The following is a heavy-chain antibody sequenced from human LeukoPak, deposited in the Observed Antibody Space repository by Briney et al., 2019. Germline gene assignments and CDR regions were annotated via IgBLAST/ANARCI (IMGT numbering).Heavy chain of an antibody. Sequence: ASVKVSCKASGYTFTGYYMHWVRQAPGRGLEWMGWISAYNGNTNYAQKLQGRVTMTTDTSTSTAYMELRSLRSDDTAVYYCARDGAHYYDSSGYFFWGQGTLVTVSS. V-gene: IGHV1-18*04. J-gene: IGHJ4*02. D-gene: IGHD3-22*01. CDR1: GYTFTGYY. CDR2: ISAYNGNT. CDR3: ARDGAHYYDSSGYFF.